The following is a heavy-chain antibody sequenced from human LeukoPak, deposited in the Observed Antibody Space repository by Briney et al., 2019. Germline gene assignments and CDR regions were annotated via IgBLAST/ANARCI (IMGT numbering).Heavy chain of an antibody. D-gene: IGHD6-19*01. Sequence: NPSQTLSLTCAVYGGSFSGYYWSWIRQPPGKGLEWIGEINHSGSTNYNPSLKSRVTISVDTSMNQFSLKLSSVTAADTAVYYCARRPQARYIAVAGNDYWGQGTLVTVSS. J-gene: IGHJ4*02. CDR3: ARRPQARYIAVAGNDY. CDR1: GGSFSGYY. V-gene: IGHV4-34*01. CDR2: INHSGST.